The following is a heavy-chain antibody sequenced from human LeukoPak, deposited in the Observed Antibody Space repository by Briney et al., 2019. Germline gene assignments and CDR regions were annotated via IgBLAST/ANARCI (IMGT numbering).Heavy chain of an antibody. D-gene: IGHD3-9*01. J-gene: IGHJ5*02. V-gene: IGHV4-34*01. Sequence: SETLSLTCAVYGGSFSGYYWSWIRQPPGKGLEWIGEINHSGSTNYNPSLKSRVTISVDTSKNQFSLKLSSVTAAETAVYYCARHATYYDILTGYYIGCFDPWGQGTLVTVSS. CDR2: INHSGST. CDR1: GGSFSGYY. CDR3: ARHATYYDILTGYYIGCFDP.